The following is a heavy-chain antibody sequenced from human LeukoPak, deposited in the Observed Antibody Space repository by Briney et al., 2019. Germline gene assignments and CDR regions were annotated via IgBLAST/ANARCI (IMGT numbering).Heavy chain of an antibody. Sequence: GASVKVSCKASGYTFTSYYMHWVRQAPGQGLEWMGIINPSGGSTTYAQKFQGRVTITADESTSTAYMELSSLRSEDTAVYYCARCPQTTPDEGFLGYYYYYYMDVWGKGTTVTISS. J-gene: IGHJ6*03. CDR2: INPSGGST. CDR3: ARCPQTTPDEGFLGYYYYYYMDV. CDR1: GYTFTSYY. D-gene: IGHD3-3*01. V-gene: IGHV1-46*01.